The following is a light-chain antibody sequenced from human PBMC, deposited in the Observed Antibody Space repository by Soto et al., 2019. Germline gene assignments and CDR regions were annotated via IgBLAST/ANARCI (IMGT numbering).Light chain of an antibody. CDR1: SSDIGRYKF. V-gene: IGLV2-14*01. Sequence: QSVLTQPASVSGCPGQSITMSCTGTSSDIGRYKFVSWFQQHPGKAPKLLIFEGTNRPSGVSNRFSGSKSGNTASLTISGLQAEDEAIYFCSSSTNTNTLVIFGGGTKVTVL. J-gene: IGLJ2*01. CDR2: EGT. CDR3: SSSTNTNTLVI.